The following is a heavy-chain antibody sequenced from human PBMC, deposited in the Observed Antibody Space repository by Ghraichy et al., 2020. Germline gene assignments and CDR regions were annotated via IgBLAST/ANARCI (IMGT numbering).Heavy chain of an antibody. J-gene: IGHJ5*02. Sequence: GGSLRLSCAASCFSFNNFAMSWVRQAPGKGLEWVSTISSSGDRTEYAESVKGRFTISRDNSKNTLYLQMNSLRAEDAAVYYCAKDRGNYVPSRFDPWGQGTLVTVSS. CDR2: ISSSGDRT. CDR1: CFSFNNFA. D-gene: IGHD3-16*01. CDR3: AKDRGNYVPSRFDP. V-gene: IGHV3-23*01.